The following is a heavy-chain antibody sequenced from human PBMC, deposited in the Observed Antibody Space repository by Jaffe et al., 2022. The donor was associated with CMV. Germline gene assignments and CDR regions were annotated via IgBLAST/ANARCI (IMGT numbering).Heavy chain of an antibody. CDR3: ARGSRGVVAATLNNWFDP. D-gene: IGHD2-15*01. Sequence: QVQLQESGPGLVKPSETLSLTCTVSGGSISSYYWSWIRQPPGKGLEWIGYIYYSGSTNYNPSLKSRVTISVDTSKNQFSLKLSSVTAADTAVYYCARGSRGVVAATLNNWFDPWGQGTLVTVSS. V-gene: IGHV4-59*01. CDR1: GGSISSYY. CDR2: IYYSGST. J-gene: IGHJ5*02.